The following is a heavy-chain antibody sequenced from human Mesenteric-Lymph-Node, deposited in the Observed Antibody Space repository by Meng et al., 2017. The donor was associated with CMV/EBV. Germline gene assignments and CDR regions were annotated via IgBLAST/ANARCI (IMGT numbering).Heavy chain of an antibody. J-gene: IGHJ4*02. Sequence: GGSLRLSCAASGFTFSIYSMNWVRQAPGKGLEWVPYISSSSSTIYYADSVKGRFTISRDDAKNSLYLQMNSLRAEDTAVYYCARLGYYYGTSGYYPDYWGPGTLVTVSS. CDR3: ARLGYYYGTSGYYPDY. V-gene: IGHV3-48*04. CDR1: GFTFSIYS. CDR2: ISSSSSTI. D-gene: IGHD3-22*01.